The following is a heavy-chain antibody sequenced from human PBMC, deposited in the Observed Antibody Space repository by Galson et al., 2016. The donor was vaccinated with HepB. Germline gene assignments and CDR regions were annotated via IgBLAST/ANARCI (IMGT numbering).Heavy chain of an antibody. CDR3: ARVKDEYNSGWNVNDY. V-gene: IGHV3-30*09. CDR1: GFTFRSFS. Sequence: SLRLSCAVSGFTFRSFSMQWVRQAPGKGLEWVAIISYDGSHNYYSDSVKGRFAISRDNSKNTLYLQMSSLRAEDTAVYYCARVKDEYNSGWNVNDYWGQGILVTVSS. J-gene: IGHJ4*02. CDR2: ISYDGSHN. D-gene: IGHD5-12*01.